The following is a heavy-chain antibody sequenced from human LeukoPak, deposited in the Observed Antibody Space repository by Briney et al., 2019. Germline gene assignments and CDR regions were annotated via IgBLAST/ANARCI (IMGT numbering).Heavy chain of an antibody. V-gene: IGHV3-74*01. Sequence: PGGSLRLSCAASGFTFSIYRMDWVRQAPGKGLVWVSRVHSDGRSTTYADSVKGRFTISRDNAKNTLYLQMNSLRVEDTAVYYCARGVTYFLDLGGQGTLVTVSS. CDR2: VHSDGRST. CDR3: ARGVTYFLDL. J-gene: IGHJ4*02. D-gene: IGHD2/OR15-2a*01. CDR1: GFTFSIYR.